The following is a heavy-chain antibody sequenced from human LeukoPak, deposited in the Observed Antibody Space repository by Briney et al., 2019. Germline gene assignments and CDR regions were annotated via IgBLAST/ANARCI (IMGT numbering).Heavy chain of an antibody. J-gene: IGHJ4*02. CDR3: ARGEGRQWPNDF. CDR2: IHYSGST. CDR1: GGSISSSNYY. D-gene: IGHD6-19*01. V-gene: IGHV4-39*07. Sequence: SETLSLTCTVSGGSISSSNYYWGWIRQPPGKGLEWIGSIHYSGSTYYNPSLKSRVTISVDTSKNQFSLKLSSVTAADTAMYYCARGEGRQWPNDFWGQGTLVTVSS.